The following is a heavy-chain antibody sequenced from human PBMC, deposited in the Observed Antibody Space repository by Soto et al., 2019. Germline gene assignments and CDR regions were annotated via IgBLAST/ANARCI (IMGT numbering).Heavy chain of an antibody. CDR3: ARAPISSALSYSYFDY. CDR1: GGSINSRSYY. V-gene: IGHV4-39*01. Sequence: QLQLRESGPGLVKPSETLSLTCTVSGGSINSRSYYWGWIRQSPGKGLDWIGNIHYSGTTYYYPSLKSRATISVDTSKNQCSLKLSSVTAADTAVYFCARAPISSALSYSYFDYWGRGTLVTVSS. J-gene: IGHJ4*02. D-gene: IGHD2-15*01. CDR2: IHYSGTT.